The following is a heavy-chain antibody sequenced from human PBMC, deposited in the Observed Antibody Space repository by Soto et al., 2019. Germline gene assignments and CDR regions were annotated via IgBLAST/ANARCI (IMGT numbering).Heavy chain of an antibody. CDR1: GYSFTNND. V-gene: IGHV1-8*01. CDR2: MNPGSGDT. CDR3: ARTETYSALNCFDA. J-gene: IGHJ5*02. Sequence: GASAKVSCKASGYSFTNNDVSWVRQATGQGLEWMGWMNPGSGDTGYAQKFQGRVTMTRDISIATAYMQVRSLRADDTARYYCARTETYSALNCFDAGVQVTTVTI. D-gene: IGHD1-26*01.